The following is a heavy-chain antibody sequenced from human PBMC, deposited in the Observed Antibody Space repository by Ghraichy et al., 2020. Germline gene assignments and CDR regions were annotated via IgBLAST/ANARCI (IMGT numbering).Heavy chain of an antibody. D-gene: IGHD5-18*01. CDR3: ARHRAVGYSYGNGRFNWFDP. V-gene: IGHV4-34*01. CDR1: GGSFSGYY. J-gene: IGHJ5*02. Sequence: SETLSLTCAVYGGSFSGYYWSWIRQPPGKGLEWIGEINHSGSTNYNPSLKSRVTISVDTSKNQFSLKLSSVTAADTAVYYCARHRAVGYSYGNGRFNWFDPWGQGTLVTVSS. CDR2: INHSGST.